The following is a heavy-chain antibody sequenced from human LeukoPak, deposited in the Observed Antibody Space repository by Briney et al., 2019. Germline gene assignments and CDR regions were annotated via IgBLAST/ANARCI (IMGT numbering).Heavy chain of an antibody. CDR2: IIPIFWTA. Sequence: SADKVSCKASGGTLNCYAISWVRQAPGQGLKWMGWIIPIFWTANYAQMFQGTVTITAYQSTSTAYMELSRLRSEDTAVYYCASGYCSGGSCYWGYYFDYWGQGTLVTVSS. J-gene: IGHJ4*02. CDR3: ASGYCSGGSCYWGYYFDY. D-gene: IGHD2-15*01. CDR1: GGTLNCYA. V-gene: IGHV1-69*13.